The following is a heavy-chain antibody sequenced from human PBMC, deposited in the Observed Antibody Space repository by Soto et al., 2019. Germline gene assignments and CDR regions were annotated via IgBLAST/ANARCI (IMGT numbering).Heavy chain of an antibody. CDR1: VDSIISYY. CDR3: ARCFSGNYPSRPEEQYYFDS. J-gene: IGHJ4*02. D-gene: IGHD1-26*01. Sequence: SEARSLTCTVSVDSIISYYWSWIRERPGDGLEWIGYIYYSGYTSYNPFLKSRVTISVDTSKNQFSLKLNSVTAADTAVYYCARCFSGNYPSRPEEQYYFDSWGQGTLVTV. CDR2: IYYSGYT. V-gene: IGHV4-59*01.